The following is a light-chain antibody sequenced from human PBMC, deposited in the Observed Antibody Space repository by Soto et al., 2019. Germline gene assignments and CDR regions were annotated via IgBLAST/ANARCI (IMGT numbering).Light chain of an antibody. J-gene: IGLJ1*01. CDR2: SNN. CDR1: NSNIGGNT. CDR3: AVWDDSLSSYV. Sequence: QSVLPQPPSASGTPGQRVTISCSGSNSNIGGNTVNWYQLLPGTAPKLLIYSNNQRPSGVPDRFSGSRSGTSASLAISGLQSEDESEYYCAVWDDSLSSYVFGSGTKLTVL. V-gene: IGLV1-44*01.